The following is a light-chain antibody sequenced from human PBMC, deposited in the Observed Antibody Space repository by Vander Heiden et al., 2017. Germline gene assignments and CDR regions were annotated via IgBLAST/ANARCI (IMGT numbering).Light chain of an antibody. CDR3: QQRSNWPLFT. V-gene: IGKV3-11*01. Sequence: EIVLTQSPATLSLSPGERATLSCRASQSVSSYLAWYQQKPGQAPRPLIYDASNRATGSPARFSGSGSGTDFTLTISSLEPEDFAVYYCQQRSNWPLFTFGPGTKVDIK. CDR1: QSVSSY. J-gene: IGKJ3*01. CDR2: DAS.